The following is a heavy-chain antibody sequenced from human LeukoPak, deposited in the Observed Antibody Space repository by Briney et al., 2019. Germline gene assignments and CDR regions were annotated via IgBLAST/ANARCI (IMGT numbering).Heavy chain of an antibody. CDR1: GFTFSSYW. J-gene: IGHJ4*02. Sequence: GGSLRLSCAASGFTFSSYWMSWVRQAPGKGLEWAANIKQDGSEKYYVDSVKGRFTISRDNAKSSLYLQMNSLRAEDTAVYYCARLQYIHYFDYWGQGTLVTVSS. CDR2: IKQDGSEK. V-gene: IGHV3-7*01. CDR3: ARLQYIHYFDY. D-gene: IGHD4-11*01.